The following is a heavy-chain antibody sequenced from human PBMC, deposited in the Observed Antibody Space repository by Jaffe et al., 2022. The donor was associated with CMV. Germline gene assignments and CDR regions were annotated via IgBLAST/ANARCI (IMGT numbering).Heavy chain of an antibody. V-gene: IGHV1-46*01. J-gene: IGHJ3*02. CDR1: GYTFTSYY. CDR3: ARARITMIVVARGDAFDI. D-gene: IGHD3-22*01. CDR2: INPSGGST. Sequence: QVQLVQSGAEVKKPGASVKVSCKASGYTFTSYYMHWVRQAPGQGLEWMGIINPSGGSTSYAQKFQGRVTMTRDTSTSTVYMELSSLRSEDTAVYYCARARITMIVVARGDAFDIWGQGTMVTVSS.